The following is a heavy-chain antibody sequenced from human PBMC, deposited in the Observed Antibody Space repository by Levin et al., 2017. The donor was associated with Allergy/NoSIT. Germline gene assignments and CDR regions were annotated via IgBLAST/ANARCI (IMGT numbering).Heavy chain of an antibody. J-gene: IGHJ4*02. V-gene: IGHV1-18*01. Sequence: AASVKVSCKASGYTFTSYGISCVRQAPGQGLEWMGWISAYNGNTNYAQKLQGRVTMTTDTSTSTAYMELRSLRSDDTAVYYCARASIVGATTSEDYWGQGTLVTVSS. CDR3: ARASIVGATTSEDY. D-gene: IGHD1-26*01. CDR2: ISAYNGNT. CDR1: GYTFTSYG.